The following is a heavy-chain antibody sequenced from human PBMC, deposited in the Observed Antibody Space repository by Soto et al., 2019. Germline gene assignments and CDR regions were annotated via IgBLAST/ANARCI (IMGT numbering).Heavy chain of an antibody. CDR3: ARWDTTMVTIAS. Sequence: TLSLTCTVSGGSISRGDYYWTWIRQTPGKGLEWIGCIYYSGNTYYNPSLKSRLTISLDTSKRQFSLNLSSVTAADTAVYYCARWDTTMVTIASWGQGTLVTVSS. CDR1: GGSISRGDYY. D-gene: IGHD5-18*01. CDR2: IYYSGNT. J-gene: IGHJ4*02. V-gene: IGHV4-30-4*01.